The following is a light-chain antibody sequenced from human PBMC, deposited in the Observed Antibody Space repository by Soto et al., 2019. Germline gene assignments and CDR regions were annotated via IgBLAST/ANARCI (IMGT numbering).Light chain of an antibody. J-gene: IGKJ1*01. V-gene: IGKV1-5*03. CDR2: KAS. Sequence: DIQMTQSPSTLSASVGDRVTITCRASESISGWLAWYQQKPGKAPKLVIFKASTLESGVPSRLSGSGSGTEFTLSISSLEPDGFATYYCQQYNSYPRTFGQGTKVEIK. CDR3: QQYNSYPRT. CDR1: ESISGW.